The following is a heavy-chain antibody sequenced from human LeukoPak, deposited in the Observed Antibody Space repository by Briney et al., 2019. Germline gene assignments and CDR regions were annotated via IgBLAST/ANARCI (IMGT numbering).Heavy chain of an antibody. J-gene: IGHJ4*02. CDR1: GFSLSTGGVG. CDR2: IYSNDDK. D-gene: IGHD3-22*01. CDR3: AHRRWYYYDSNGYYVAN. V-gene: IGHV2-5*01. Sequence: SGPTLVNPTQTLTLTCTFSGFSLSTGGVGVGWIRQPPGKALEWLAIIYSNDDKRYSPSLKSRLTITKDTSKNQVVLAMTNMDPLDTATYYCAHRRWYYYDSNGYYVANWGQGTLVTVAS.